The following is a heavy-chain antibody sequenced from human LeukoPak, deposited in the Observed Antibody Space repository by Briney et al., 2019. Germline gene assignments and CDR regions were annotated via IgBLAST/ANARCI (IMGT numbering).Heavy chain of an antibody. D-gene: IGHD6-13*01. CDR2: INPNSGGT. Sequence: GASAKVSCKASGYTFTGYYMHWVRQAPGQGLEWMGWINPNSGGTNYAQKFQGRVTMTRDTSISTAYMELSRLRSDDTAVYYCARVRTIAEVVDWFDPWGQGTLVTVSS. CDR3: ARVRTIAEVVDWFDP. V-gene: IGHV1-2*02. J-gene: IGHJ5*02. CDR1: GYTFTGYY.